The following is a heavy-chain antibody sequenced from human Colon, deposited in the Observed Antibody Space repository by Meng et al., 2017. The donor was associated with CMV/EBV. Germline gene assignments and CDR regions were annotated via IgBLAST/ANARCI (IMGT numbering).Heavy chain of an antibody. CDR1: GYTFSDFD. V-gene: IGHV1-8*01. Sequence: QVQLVQSGTEVKRPGASVKVFCKASGYTFSDFDVNWVRQATGQGLEWMGYMSTDNGYADFAQKFQDRVTMSRNTSINTAYMELTGLRSEVTAVYYCARGRAPPLRYFDSWGQGTLVTVSS. J-gene: IGHJ4*02. CDR3: ARGRAPPLRYFDS. D-gene: IGHD4-17*01. CDR2: MSTDNGYA.